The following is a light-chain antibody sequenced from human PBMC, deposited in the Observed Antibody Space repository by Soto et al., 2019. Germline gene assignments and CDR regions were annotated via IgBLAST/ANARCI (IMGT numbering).Light chain of an antibody. CDR2: EVS. CDR1: SSDVGGYNY. V-gene: IGLV2-14*01. J-gene: IGLJ2*01. Sequence: QSALTQPASVSGSPGQSITISCTGTSSDVGGYNYVSWYQQHPGKAPKLIIYEVSNRPSGVSNRFSGSKSGNTASLNISGLQAEDEADYYCSSYTHSTPLYVLFGGGTKVTVL. CDR3: SSYTHSTPLYVL.